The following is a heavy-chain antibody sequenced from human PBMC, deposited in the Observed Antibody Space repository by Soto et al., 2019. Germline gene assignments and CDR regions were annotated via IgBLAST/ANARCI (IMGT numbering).Heavy chain of an antibody. V-gene: IGHV4-30-2*01. CDR2: IYHSGST. CDR1: GGSISSGGYS. D-gene: IGHD3-16*02. Sequence: SETLSLTCAVSGGSISSGGYSWSWIRQPPGKGLEWIGYIYHSGSTYYNPSLKSRVTISVDRSKNQFSLKLSSVTAADTAVYYCARGREYDYVWGSYRPYYFDYWGQGTLVTVSS. J-gene: IGHJ4*02. CDR3: ARGREYDYVWGSYRPYYFDY.